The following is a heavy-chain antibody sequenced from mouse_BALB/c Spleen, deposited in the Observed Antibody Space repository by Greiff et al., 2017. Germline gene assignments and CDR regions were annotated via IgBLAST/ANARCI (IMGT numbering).Heavy chain of an antibody. J-gene: IGHJ3*01. CDR2: IWSGGST. D-gene: IGHD2-4*01. CDR1: GFSLTSYG. Sequence: VQLQQSGPGLVQPSQSLSITCTVSGFSLTSYGVHWVRQSPGKGLEWLGVIWSGGSTDYNAAFISRLSISKDNSKSQVFFKMNSLQADDTAIYYCARNGHYDYDGAWFAYWGQGTLVTVSA. CDR3: ARNGHYDYDGAWFAY. V-gene: IGHV2-4-1*01.